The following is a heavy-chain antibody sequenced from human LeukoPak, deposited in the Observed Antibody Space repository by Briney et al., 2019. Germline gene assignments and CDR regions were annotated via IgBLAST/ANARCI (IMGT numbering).Heavy chain of an antibody. CDR1: GGTFSSYA. Sequence: ASVKVSCKASGGTFSSYAISWVRQAPGQGLEWMGRIIPILGIANYAQKFQGRVTITADKSTSTAYMELSSLRSEDTAVYYCARENIAAREYYFDYWGQGTLVTVSS. V-gene: IGHV1-69*04. J-gene: IGHJ4*02. CDR2: IIPILGIA. D-gene: IGHD6-13*01. CDR3: ARENIAAREYYFDY.